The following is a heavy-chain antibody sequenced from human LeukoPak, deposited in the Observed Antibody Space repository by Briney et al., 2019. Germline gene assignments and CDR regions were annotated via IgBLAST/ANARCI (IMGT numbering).Heavy chain of an antibody. V-gene: IGHV3-74*01. Sequence: PRGSLRLSCAASGFTFSSYWMHWVRQTPGKGLVWVSRISPDGSSAFSADSVSGRFTISRDNAKNSLYLQMNSLRDEDTAVYYCARDYRYNCDYWGQGTLVTVSS. CDR1: GFTFSSYW. CDR2: ISPDGSSA. J-gene: IGHJ4*02. CDR3: ARDYRYNCDY. D-gene: IGHD5-18*01.